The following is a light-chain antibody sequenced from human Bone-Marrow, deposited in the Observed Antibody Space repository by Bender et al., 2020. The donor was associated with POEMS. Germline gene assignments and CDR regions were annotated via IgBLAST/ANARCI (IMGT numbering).Light chain of an antibody. CDR1: SPNIGAHA. Sequence: QSVLTQPPSASGTPGQRVTISCSGGSPNIGAHAVIWYQHLPGTAPKLLIHSSYRRPSEVPDRFSGSRSGTSASLAISGLQSEDEADYYCSSYAGGNPVIFGGGTKLTVL. CDR3: SSYAGGNPVI. J-gene: IGLJ2*01. V-gene: IGLV1-44*01. CDR2: SSY.